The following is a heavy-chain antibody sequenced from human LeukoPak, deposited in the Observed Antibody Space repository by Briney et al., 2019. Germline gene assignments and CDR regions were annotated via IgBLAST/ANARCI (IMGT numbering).Heavy chain of an antibody. CDR3: ATTRGSSPNSDY. CDR2: IYHSGSGST. V-gene: IGHV4-38-2*01. D-gene: IGHD1-26*01. J-gene: IGHJ4*02. Sequence: PSETLSLTCAVSGYSISSGYYWGWIRQPPGKRLEWIGSIYHSGSGSTYYNPSLKSRVTISVDTSKNQFSLKLSSVTAADTAVYYCATTRGSSPNSDYWGQGTLVTVSS. CDR1: GYSISSGYY.